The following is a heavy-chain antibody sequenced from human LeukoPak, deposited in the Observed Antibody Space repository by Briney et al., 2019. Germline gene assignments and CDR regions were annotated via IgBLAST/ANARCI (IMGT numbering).Heavy chain of an antibody. J-gene: IGHJ2*01. Sequence: GGSLRFSCAASGFTFSSYAMSWVRQAPGKGLEWVSAISGSGGSTYYADSVKGRFTISRDNSKNTLYLQMNSLRAEDTAVYYCAKDGVEMAPTYWYFDLWGRGTLVTVSS. CDR1: GFTFSSYA. CDR2: ISGSGGST. D-gene: IGHD5-24*01. V-gene: IGHV3-23*01. CDR3: AKDGVEMAPTYWYFDL.